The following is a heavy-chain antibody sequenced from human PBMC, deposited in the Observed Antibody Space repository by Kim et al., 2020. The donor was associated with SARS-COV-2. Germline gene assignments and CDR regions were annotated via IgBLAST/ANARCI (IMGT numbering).Heavy chain of an antibody. J-gene: IGHJ4*02. V-gene: IGHV4-34*01. D-gene: IGHD3-10*01. Sequence: SRVTISVDTSKNQFSLKLSSVTAADTAVYYCARGSITMVRGVIITPYFDYWGQGTLVTVSS. CDR3: ARGSITMVRGVIITPYFDY.